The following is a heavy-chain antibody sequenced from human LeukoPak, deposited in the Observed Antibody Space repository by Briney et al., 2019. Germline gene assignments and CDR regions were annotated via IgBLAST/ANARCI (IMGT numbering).Heavy chain of an antibody. J-gene: IGHJ4*02. Sequence: GGSLRLSCAAPGFTFSSYSMNWVRQAPGKGLEWVSCISSSSSYIYYADSVKGRFTISRDNAKNSLYLQMNSLRAEDTAVYYCARGENNYGYYYFDYWGQGTLSPSPQ. V-gene: IGHV3-21*01. CDR2: ISSSSSYI. CDR1: GFTFSSYS. D-gene: IGHD5-18*01. CDR3: ARGENNYGYYYFDY.